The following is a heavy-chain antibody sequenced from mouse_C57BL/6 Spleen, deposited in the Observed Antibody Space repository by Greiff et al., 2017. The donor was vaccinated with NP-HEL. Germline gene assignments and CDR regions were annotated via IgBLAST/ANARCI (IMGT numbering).Heavy chain of an antibody. CDR2: IDPSDSEN. V-gene: IGHV1-52*01. CDR1: GYTFTSYW. Sequence: VQLQQPGAELVRPGYSVTLSCKASGYTFTSYWMHWVKQRPIQGLEWIGNIDPSDSENHYTQKCKDKATLTVDKSSSTAYMQLSSLTSKDSAVYYLARYGNYDYWGQGTTLTVSS. CDR3: ARYGNYDY. J-gene: IGHJ2*01. D-gene: IGHD2-1*01.